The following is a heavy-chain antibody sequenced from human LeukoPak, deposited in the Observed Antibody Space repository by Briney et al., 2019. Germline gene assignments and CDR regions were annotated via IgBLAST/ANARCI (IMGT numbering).Heavy chain of an antibody. J-gene: IGHJ1*01. Sequence: GGSLRLSCAASGFTFSSYAMSWVRQAPGKGLEWVSAISGSGDSTYYADSVKGRFTISRDNSKNTLYLQMNSLRAEDTAVYYCASSSSSWYEGFPHFQHWGQGTLVTVSS. CDR3: ASSSSSWYEGFPHFQH. D-gene: IGHD6-13*01. CDR1: GFTFSSYA. V-gene: IGHV3-23*01. CDR2: ISGSGDST.